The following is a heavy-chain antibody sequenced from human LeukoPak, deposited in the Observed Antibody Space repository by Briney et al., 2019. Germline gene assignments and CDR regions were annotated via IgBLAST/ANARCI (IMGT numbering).Heavy chain of an antibody. V-gene: IGHV3-23*01. CDR3: AKDRVSMIVVVAFDI. J-gene: IGHJ3*02. D-gene: IGHD3-22*01. CDR1: GFTFSNYA. CDR2: ISGSGLRT. Sequence: GGSLRLSCAASGFTFSNYAMSWVRQAPGKGLEWVSAISGSGLRTYYADSVKGRFTISRDISKNTLYLQMDSLRAEDTAVYYCAKDRVSMIVVVAFDIWGQGTRVTVSS.